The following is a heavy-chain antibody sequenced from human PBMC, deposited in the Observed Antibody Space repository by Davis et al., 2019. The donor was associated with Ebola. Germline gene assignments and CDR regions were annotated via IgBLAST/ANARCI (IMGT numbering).Heavy chain of an antibody. V-gene: IGHV1-18*01. CDR1: GYKFTSYG. CDR3: ARGMNHHGFWDCGH. Sequence: ASVKVSCKTSGYKFTSYGISWVRQAPGQGLEWVGWISAYDDKTRYAQKMQGRVIMNIDTSTTTAYMEMRDLRPDDTAVYYCARGMNHHGFWDCGHWGQGTLVTVSS. D-gene: IGHD3/OR15-3a*01. J-gene: IGHJ4*02. CDR2: ISAYDDKT.